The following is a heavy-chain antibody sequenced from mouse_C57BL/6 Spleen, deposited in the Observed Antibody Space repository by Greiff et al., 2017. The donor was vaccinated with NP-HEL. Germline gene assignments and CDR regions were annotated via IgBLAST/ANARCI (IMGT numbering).Heavy chain of an antibody. Sequence: EVKLVESGGGLVKPGGSLKLSCAASGFTFSDYGMHWVRQAPEKGLEWVAYISSGSSTIYYADTVKGRFTISRDNAKNTLFLQMTSLRSEDTAMYYCAKGLAYYRYFDVWGTGTTVTVSS. CDR3: AKGLAYYRYFDV. J-gene: IGHJ1*03. CDR2: ISSGSSTI. CDR1: GFTFSDYG. V-gene: IGHV5-17*01. D-gene: IGHD2-10*01.